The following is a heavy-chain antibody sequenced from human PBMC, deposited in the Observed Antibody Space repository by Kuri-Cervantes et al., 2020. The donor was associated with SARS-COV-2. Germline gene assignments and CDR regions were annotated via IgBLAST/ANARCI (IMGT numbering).Heavy chain of an antibody. D-gene: IGHD3-22*01. Sequence: SCAVSGGSISSSNWWSWVRQPPGKGLEWIGEIYHSGSTNYSPSLKSRVTISVDKSKNQFSLKLSSVTAADTAVYYCARVRGHYYDSSGYPDYWGQGTLVTVSS. CDR1: GGSISSSNW. CDR3: ARVRGHYYDSSGYPDY. V-gene: IGHV4-4*02. CDR2: IYHSGST. J-gene: IGHJ4*02.